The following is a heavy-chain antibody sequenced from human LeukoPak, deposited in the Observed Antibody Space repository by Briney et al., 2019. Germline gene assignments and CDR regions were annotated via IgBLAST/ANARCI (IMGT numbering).Heavy chain of an antibody. J-gene: IGHJ6*02. Sequence: ASVKVSCKASGYTFTRNDINWVRQATGQGLEWMGWMNPNSGNTGYAQNFQGRVTMTRDTSISTAYMELSSLRSEDTAVYYCARGGIAVAGTGTRRYYYYGMDVWGQGTTVTVSS. CDR1: GYTFTRND. CDR3: ARGGIAVAGTGTRRYYYYGMDV. V-gene: IGHV1-8*01. D-gene: IGHD6-19*01. CDR2: MNPNSGNT.